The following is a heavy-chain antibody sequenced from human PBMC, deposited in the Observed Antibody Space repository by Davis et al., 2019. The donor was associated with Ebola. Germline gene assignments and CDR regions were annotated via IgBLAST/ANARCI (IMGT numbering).Heavy chain of an antibody. CDR3: ATRGGYRYGPGLGY. Sequence: SETLSLTCAVYGGSFSGYYWSWIRQPPGKGLEWIGEINHSGSTTYNPSLKSRVTISVDTSKNQFSLKLSSVTAADTAVYYCATRGGYRYGPGLGYWGQGTLVTVSS. V-gene: IGHV4-34*01. D-gene: IGHD5-18*01. CDR2: INHSGST. J-gene: IGHJ4*02. CDR1: GGSFSGYY.